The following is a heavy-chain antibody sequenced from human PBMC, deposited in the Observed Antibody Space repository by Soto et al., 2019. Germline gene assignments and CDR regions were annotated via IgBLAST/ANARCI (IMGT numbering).Heavy chain of an antibody. V-gene: IGHV4-30-2*01. D-gene: IGHD3-22*01. Sequence: SETLSLTCAVSGGSISSGGYSWSWIRQPPGKGLEWIGYIYHSGSTYYNPSLKSRVTISVDTSKNQFSLKLSSVTAADTAVYYCARSPDSSGYYPRRYYYGMDVWGQGTLVTVSS. CDR3: ARSPDSSGYYPRRYYYGMDV. CDR2: IYHSGST. CDR1: GGSISSGGYS. J-gene: IGHJ6*02.